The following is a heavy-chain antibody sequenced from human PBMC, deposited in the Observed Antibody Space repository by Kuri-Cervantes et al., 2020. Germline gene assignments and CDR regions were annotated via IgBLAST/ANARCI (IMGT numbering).Heavy chain of an antibody. D-gene: IGHD5-18*01. CDR2: ISWNSGSI. CDR1: GFTFDDYA. V-gene: IGHV3-9*01. Sequence: GGSLRLSCAASGFTFDDYAMHWVRQAPGKGLEWVSGISWNSGSIGYADSVKGRFTISRENAKNSLYLQMNSLRAGDTAVYYCARGGYSYGPTRITYGMDVWGQGTTVTVSS. J-gene: IGHJ6*02. CDR3: ARGGYSYGPTRITYGMDV.